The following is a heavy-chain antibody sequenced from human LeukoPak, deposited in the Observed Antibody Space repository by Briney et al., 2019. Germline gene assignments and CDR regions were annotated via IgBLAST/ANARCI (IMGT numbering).Heavy chain of an antibody. CDR2: IYYSGCT. Sequence: SVPLSLTCTVSGGSLSSYHWRWTRQPPGRGVEWLGYIYYSGCTNHNPSSKSRIPIPEETSKNQSSLKQSSATGPHTAVYFRTRAERVWFGELFTGYFDYWGQGTLVTVSS. CDR1: GGSLSSYH. CDR3: TRAERVWFGELFTGYFDY. V-gene: IGHV4-59*01. J-gene: IGHJ4*02. D-gene: IGHD3-10*01.